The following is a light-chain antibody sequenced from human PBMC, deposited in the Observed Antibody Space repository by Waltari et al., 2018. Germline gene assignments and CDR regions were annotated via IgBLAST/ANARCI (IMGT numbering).Light chain of an antibody. CDR1: GLRSSA. CDR3: HSRDASGVGGS. CDR2: DKN. V-gene: IGLV3-19*01. J-gene: IGLJ2*01. Sequence: SSELTQDPAVSVAMGQTVRLTCQGDGLRSSAASWYQQRPRQAPILGLYDKNNRPSGVPDRFSGSSSDNTASLTITGAQAEDEASYYCHSRDASGVGGSFGGGTKLTVL.